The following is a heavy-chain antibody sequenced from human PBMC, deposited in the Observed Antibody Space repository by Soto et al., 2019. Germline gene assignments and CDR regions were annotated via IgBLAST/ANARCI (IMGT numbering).Heavy chain of an antibody. CDR2: INPRDSVV. D-gene: IGHD2-8*01. Sequence: PGESLKISCKGFDYTFSAYWIGWVRQMPGKGLEWMGVINPRDSVVQYSPPFQVQVTISADKSINTAFLQWRSLKASDTAMYYCARPDCTQDVTYHTYDIWGQGTMVTVSS. CDR1: DYTFSAYW. V-gene: IGHV5-51*01. CDR3: ARPDCTQDVTYHTYDI. J-gene: IGHJ3*02.